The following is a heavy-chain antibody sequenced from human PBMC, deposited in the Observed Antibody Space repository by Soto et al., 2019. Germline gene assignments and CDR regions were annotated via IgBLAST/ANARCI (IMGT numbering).Heavy chain of an antibody. CDR2: IWYDGSNK. V-gene: IGHV3-33*01. CDR3: ARDPSYYDFWSGYSPDYYGMDV. CDR1: GFTFSSYG. D-gene: IGHD3-3*01. Sequence: GGPLRLSCAASGFTFSSYGMHRVRQAPGKGLEWVAVIWYDGSNKYYADSVKGRFTISRDNSKNTLYLQMNSLRAEDTAVYYCARDPSYYDFWSGYSPDYYGMDVWGQGTTVTVS. J-gene: IGHJ6*02.